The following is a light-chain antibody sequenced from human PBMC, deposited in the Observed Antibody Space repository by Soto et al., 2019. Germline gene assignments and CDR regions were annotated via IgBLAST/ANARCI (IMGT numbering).Light chain of an antibody. CDR2: GAS. CDR3: QQYNNCPLT. CDR1: ESVSGN. J-gene: IGKJ4*01. Sequence: EIVMTQSPATLSVSPGERATLSCRASESVSGNLACYQQKPGQAPRLLIYGASTRATGIPARFSGSGSATEFTLTIRSLQSEDFAVYYCQQYNNCPLTFGGGTKVEIK. V-gene: IGKV3-15*01.